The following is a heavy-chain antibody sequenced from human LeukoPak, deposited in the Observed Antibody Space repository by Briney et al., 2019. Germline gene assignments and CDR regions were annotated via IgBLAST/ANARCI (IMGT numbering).Heavy chain of an antibody. CDR3: AKSYDSSGYYPPDY. D-gene: IGHD3-22*01. Sequence: PGRSLRLSCAASGFTFSSYAMSWVRQAPGKGLEWVSAISGSGGSTYYADSVKGRFTISRDNSKNTLYLQMNSLRAEDTAVYYCAKSYDSSGYYPPDYWGQGTLVTVSS. J-gene: IGHJ4*02. V-gene: IGHV3-23*01. CDR1: GFTFSSYA. CDR2: ISGSGGST.